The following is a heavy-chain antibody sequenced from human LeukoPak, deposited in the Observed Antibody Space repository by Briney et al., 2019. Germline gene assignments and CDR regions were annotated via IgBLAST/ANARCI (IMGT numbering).Heavy chain of an antibody. CDR1: GYSISSGYY. J-gene: IGHJ4*02. Sequence: PSETLSLTCAVSGYSISSGYYWSWIRQPAGKGLEWIGRIYTSGSTNYNPSLESRVTISVDTSKNQFSLKLSSVTAADTAVYHCAREGHDYYDSGAYYTYYFDYWGQGTLVTVSS. D-gene: IGHD3-22*01. V-gene: IGHV4-61*02. CDR2: IYTSGST. CDR3: AREGHDYYDSGAYYTYYFDY.